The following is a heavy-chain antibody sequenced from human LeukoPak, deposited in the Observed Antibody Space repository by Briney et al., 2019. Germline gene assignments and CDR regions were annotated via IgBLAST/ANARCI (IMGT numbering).Heavy chain of an antibody. CDR3: ARIRVRGDFEY. V-gene: IGHV3-23*01. J-gene: IGHJ4*02. CDR2: IRSGGGSS. Sequence: GGSLRLSCAASGFTFSSHDMSWVRQAPGKGLEWVSSIRSGGGSSFYADSVKGRFTISRDNPKNTLYLQMNNLRAEDTAVYYCARIRVRGDFEYWGQGTLVTVSS. CDR1: GFTFSSHD. D-gene: IGHD3-10*01.